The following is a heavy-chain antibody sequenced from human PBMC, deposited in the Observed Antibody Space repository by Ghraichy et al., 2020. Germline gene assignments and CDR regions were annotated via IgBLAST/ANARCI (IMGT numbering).Heavy chain of an antibody. V-gene: IGHV4-59*08. CDR1: GGSISSYY. Sequence: SETLSLTCTVSGGSISSYYWSWIRQPPGKGLEWIGYIYYSGSTNYNPSLKSRVTISVDTSKNQFSLKLSSVTAADTAVYYCASRLRRRGGDPRNYAFDIWGQGTMVTVSS. CDR2: IYYSGST. J-gene: IGHJ3*02. D-gene: IGHD2-21*02. CDR3: ASRLRRRGGDPRNYAFDI.